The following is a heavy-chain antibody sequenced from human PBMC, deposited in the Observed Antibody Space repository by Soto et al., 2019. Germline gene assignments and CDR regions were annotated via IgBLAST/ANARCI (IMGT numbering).Heavy chain of an antibody. V-gene: IGHV1-69*02. J-gene: IGHJ6*02. CDR2: IIPILGIA. CDR3: ASSGYCSGGSCYINV. CDR1: GGTFSSYT. Sequence: QVQLVQSGAEVKKPGSSVKVSCKASGGTFSSYTISWVRQAPGQGLEWMGRIIPILGIANYAQKFRGRVTIPADKSTSTAYMELSSLRSEDTAVYYCASSGYCSGGSCYINVWGQGTTVTVSS. D-gene: IGHD2-15*01.